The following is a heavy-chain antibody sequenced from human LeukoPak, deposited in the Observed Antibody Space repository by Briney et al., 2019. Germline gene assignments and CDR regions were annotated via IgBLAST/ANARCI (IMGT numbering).Heavy chain of an antibody. V-gene: IGHV3-48*03. D-gene: IGHD4-17*01. J-gene: IGHJ4*02. CDR3: AKADYGDHDY. CDR2: ICSSGSTI. CDR1: GFTFSSYE. Sequence: GGSLRLSCAASGFTFSSYEMNWVRQAPGKGLEWVSYICSSGSTIYYADSVKGRFTVSRDNSKNTLYLQMNSLRAEDTAVYYCAKADYGDHDYWGQGTLVTVSS.